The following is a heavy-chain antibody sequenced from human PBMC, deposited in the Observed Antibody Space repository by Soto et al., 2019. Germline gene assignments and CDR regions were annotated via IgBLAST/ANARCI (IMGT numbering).Heavy chain of an antibody. V-gene: IGHV1-69*05. Sequence: QVQLVQSGAEVKKPGSSVKVSCKASGGTFSSYAISWVRQAPGQGLEWMGGIIPIFGTANYAQKFQGRVTITXXEXTXXAYMELSSLRSEDTAVYYCAFYYESSGYRSNWFDPWGQGTLVTVSS. CDR3: AFYYESSGYRSNWFDP. J-gene: IGHJ5*02. CDR1: GGTFSSYA. D-gene: IGHD3-22*01. CDR2: IIPIFGTA.